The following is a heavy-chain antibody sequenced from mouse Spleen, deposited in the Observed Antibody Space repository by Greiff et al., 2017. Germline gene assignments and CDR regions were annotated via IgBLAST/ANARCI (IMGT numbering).Heavy chain of an antibody. CDR3: ARGYYGSSGYAMDY. V-gene: IGHV1-81*01. J-gene: IGHJ4*01. CDR1: GYTFTSYG. Sequence: VQLQQSGAELARPGASVKLSCKASGYTFTSYGISWVKQRTGQGLEWIGEIYPRSGNTYYNEKFKDKATLTADKSSSTAYMQLSSLTYEDSAVYYCARGYYGSSGYAMDYWGQGTSVTVSS. CDR2: IYPRSGNT. D-gene: IGHD1-1*01.